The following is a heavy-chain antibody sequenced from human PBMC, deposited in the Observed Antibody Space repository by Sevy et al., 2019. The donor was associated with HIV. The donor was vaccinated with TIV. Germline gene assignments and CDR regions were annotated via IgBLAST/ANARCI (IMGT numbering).Heavy chain of an antibody. V-gene: IGHV4-38-2*02. Sequence: SDTLSLTCAVSGYSISSGYYWGWIRQPPGKGLEWIGSIYHSGSTYYNPSLKSRVTISVDTSKNQFSLKLSSVTAADTAVYYCARDQLYCSSTSCYFHAFDIWGQGTMVTVSS. CDR1: GYSISSGYY. CDR3: ARDQLYCSSTSCYFHAFDI. CDR2: IYHSGST. D-gene: IGHD2-2*01. J-gene: IGHJ3*02.